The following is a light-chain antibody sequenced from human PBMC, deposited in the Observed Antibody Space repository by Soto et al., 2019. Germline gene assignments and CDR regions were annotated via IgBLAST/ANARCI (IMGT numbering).Light chain of an antibody. CDR2: DAS. Sequence: DMHMTQSPSSLSASVGDIVAITCLASQSISSYLNWYQQKPGIPPKLLISDASSLQSGVPSSFSGSGSGTEFTLTISSLQSEDFAVYYCQQYNDWLWTFGQGTKVDIK. CDR3: QQYNDWLWT. J-gene: IGKJ1*01. CDR1: QSISSY. V-gene: IGKV1-39*01.